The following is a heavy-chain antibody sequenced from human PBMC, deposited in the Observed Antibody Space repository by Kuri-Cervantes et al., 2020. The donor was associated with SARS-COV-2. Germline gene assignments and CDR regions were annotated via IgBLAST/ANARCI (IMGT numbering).Heavy chain of an antibody. V-gene: IGHV3-21*01. CDR3: ARAPEGYYYGSESTNYYYYGMDV. CDR1: VVTPTSYS. D-gene: IGHD3-10*01. J-gene: IGHJ6*02. Sequence: LTSAASVVTPTSYSMNWVRQAPGKGLEWVSSLSSSISYIYYADSVKGRFTISRDNAKNTLYLQMNSLRDEDTAVYYCARAPEGYYYGSESTNYYYYGMDVWGQGTMVTVSS. CDR2: LSSSISYI.